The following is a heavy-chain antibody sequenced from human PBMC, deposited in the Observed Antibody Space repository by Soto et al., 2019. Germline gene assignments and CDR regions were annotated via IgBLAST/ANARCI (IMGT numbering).Heavy chain of an antibody. D-gene: IGHD3-9*01. CDR1: GFTFSSYD. CDR3: ARDQLGTYYEILTGYYYDYGMDV. CDR2: ISSSGSTI. Sequence: EVQLVESGGGLVQPGGSLRLSCAASGFTFSSYDMNWVRQAPGKGLEWVSYISSSGSTIYYADSVKGRFTISRDNAKNSLYLQINSLRAEDTAVYYCARDQLGTYYEILTGYYYDYGMDVWGQGTPVTVSS. V-gene: IGHV3-48*03. J-gene: IGHJ6*02.